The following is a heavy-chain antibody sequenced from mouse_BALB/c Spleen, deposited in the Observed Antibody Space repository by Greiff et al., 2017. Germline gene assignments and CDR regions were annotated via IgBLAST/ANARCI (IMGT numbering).Heavy chain of an antibody. CDR2: INSNGGST. Sequence: EVKLVESGGGLVKLGGSLKLSCAASGFTFSSYYMSWVRQTPEKRLELVAAINSNGGSTYYPDTVKGRFTISRDNAKNTLYLQMSSLKSEDTALYYCARSYYYGSSYPFAYWGQGTLVTVSA. D-gene: IGHD1-1*01. J-gene: IGHJ3*01. V-gene: IGHV5-6-2*01. CDR1: GFTFSSYY. CDR3: ARSYYYGSSYPFAY.